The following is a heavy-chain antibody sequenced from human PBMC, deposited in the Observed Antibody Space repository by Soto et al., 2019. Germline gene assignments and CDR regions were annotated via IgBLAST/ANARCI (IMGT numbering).Heavy chain of an antibody. D-gene: IGHD3-10*01. J-gene: IGHJ6*02. CDR3: ERQDPFGSEYYGMDV. CDR1: GYSFTSYW. V-gene: IGHV5-51*01. CDR2: IYPGDSDT. Sequence: ESLKISFTGSGYSFTSYWIGWVRQMPGKGLEWMGIIYPGDSDTRYSPSFQGQVTISADKSISTAYLQWSSLKASDTAMYYCERQDPFGSEYYGMDVWGQGTKVTVYS.